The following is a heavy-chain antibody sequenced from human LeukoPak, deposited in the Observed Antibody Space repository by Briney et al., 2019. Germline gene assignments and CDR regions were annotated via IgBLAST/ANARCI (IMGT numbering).Heavy chain of an antibody. V-gene: IGHV1-69*04. CDR1: GGTFSSYA. D-gene: IGHD2-2*01. J-gene: IGHJ5*02. Sequence: SVKVSCKASGGTFSSYAISWVRQAPGQGLEWMGRIIPILGIANYAQKFQGRVTITADKSTSTAYMELSSLRSEDTVVYYCARGEYQLEGNWFDPWGQGTLVTVSS. CDR3: ARGEYQLEGNWFDP. CDR2: IIPILGIA.